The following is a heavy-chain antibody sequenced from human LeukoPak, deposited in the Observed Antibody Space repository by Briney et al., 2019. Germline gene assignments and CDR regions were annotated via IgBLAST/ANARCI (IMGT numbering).Heavy chain of an antibody. V-gene: IGHV4-59*08. D-gene: IGHD1-26*01. CDR1: GGSIIIYY. CDR3: ARHRSYREVFDY. CDR2: IYYSGST. J-gene: IGHJ4*02. Sequence: SETLSLTSTVPGGSIIIYYWCSIRQPPRKGREWIWYIYYSGSTNYNPSLKSRVTISVDTSKNQFSLKLSSVTAADTAVYYCARHRSYREVFDYWGQGTLVTVSS.